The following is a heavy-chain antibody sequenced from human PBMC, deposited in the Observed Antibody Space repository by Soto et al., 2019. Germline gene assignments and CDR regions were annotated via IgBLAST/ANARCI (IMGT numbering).Heavy chain of an antibody. V-gene: IGHV3-21*01. D-gene: IGHD3-16*01. CDR2: ISSSSSYI. CDR3: ASGGVRRLLESFNPHH. J-gene: IGHJ5*02. Sequence: GGSLRLSCAASGFTFSSYSMNWVRQAPGKGLEWVSSISSSSSYIYYADSVKGRFTISRDNAKNSLYLQMNSLRAEDTAVYYCASGGVRRLLESFNPHHWGQGTLVTVSS. CDR1: GFTFSSYS.